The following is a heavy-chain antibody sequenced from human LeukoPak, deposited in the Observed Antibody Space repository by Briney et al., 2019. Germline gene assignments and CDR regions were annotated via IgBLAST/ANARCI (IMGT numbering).Heavy chain of an antibody. D-gene: IGHD3-10*02. Sequence: SETLSLTCAVSGGYISSFYWWSWVRQPPGKGLEWIGEIYHSGTTNSNPSLKSRVAISVDKSNNQFSLRLSSVTAADTAVYYCAELGITMIGGVWGKGTTVTISS. CDR1: GGYISSFYW. CDR3: AELGITMIGGV. CDR2: IYHSGTT. V-gene: IGHV4-4*02. J-gene: IGHJ6*04.